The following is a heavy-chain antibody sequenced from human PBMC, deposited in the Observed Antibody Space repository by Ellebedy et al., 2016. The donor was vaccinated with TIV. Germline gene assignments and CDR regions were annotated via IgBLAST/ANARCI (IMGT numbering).Heavy chain of an antibody. Sequence: SEPLSLTXTVSGGSISSSSYYWGWIRQPPGKGLEWIGSIYYSGSTYYNPSLKSRVTISVDTSKNQFSLKLSSVTAADTAVYYCARGRGYYGSGSYNWFDPWGQGTLVTVSS. D-gene: IGHD3-10*01. CDR1: GGSISSSSYY. J-gene: IGHJ5*02. CDR2: IYYSGST. CDR3: ARGRGYYGSGSYNWFDP. V-gene: IGHV4-39*07.